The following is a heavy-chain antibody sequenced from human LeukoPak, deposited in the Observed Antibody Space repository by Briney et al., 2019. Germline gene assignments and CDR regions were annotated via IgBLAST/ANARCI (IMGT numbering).Heavy chain of an antibody. V-gene: IGHV4-4*09. CDR3: ARLRAYCGGDCYPRWFDP. D-gene: IGHD2-21*02. J-gene: IGHJ5*02. CDR2: IYTSGST. CDR1: GGSISSYY. Sequence: SGTLSLTCTVSGGSISSYYWSWIRQPPGKGLEWIGYIYTSGSTNYNPSLKSRVTISVDTSKNQLSLKLSSVTAADTAVYYCARLRAYCGGDCYPRWFDPWGQGTLVTVSS.